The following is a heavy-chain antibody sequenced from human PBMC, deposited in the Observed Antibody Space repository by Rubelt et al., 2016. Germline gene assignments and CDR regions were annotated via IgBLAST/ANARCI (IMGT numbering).Heavy chain of an antibody. CDR3: ARDVRFRLGELAFEFDY. CDR2: ISAYNGNT. D-gene: IGHD3-16*02. Sequence: QVQLVQSGAEVKKPGASVKVSCKASGYTFTSYGTSWVRQAPGQGLEWMGWISAYNGNTNYAQKLQGRVTMTTDTSTSTAYMELRSLRSDDTAVYYWARDVRFRLGELAFEFDYWGQGTLVTVSS. CDR1: GYTFTSYG. V-gene: IGHV1-18*01. J-gene: IGHJ4*02.